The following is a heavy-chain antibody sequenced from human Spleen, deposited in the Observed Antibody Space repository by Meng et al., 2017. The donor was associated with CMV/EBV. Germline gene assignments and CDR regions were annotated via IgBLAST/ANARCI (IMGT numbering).Heavy chain of an antibody. V-gene: IGHV1-46*01. J-gene: IGHJ4*02. CDR3: ARFNGGSYITGFDY. CDR2: INPNGGST. CDR1: GYTFTNYG. Sequence: ASVKVSCKASGYTFTNYGISWVRQAPGQGLEWMGIINPNGGSTVYAQKFQGRVTMTRDTSTSTVYMELSSLRSEDTAVYYCARFNGGSYITGFDYWGQGTLVTVSS. D-gene: IGHD1-26*01.